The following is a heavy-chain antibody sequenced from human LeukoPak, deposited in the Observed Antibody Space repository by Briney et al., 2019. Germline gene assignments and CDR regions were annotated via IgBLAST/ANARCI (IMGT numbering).Heavy chain of an antibody. CDR3: AKQKGPGITGYDAFDI. V-gene: IGHV3-7*03. Sequence: PGGSLRLSCAASGFTFSSYWMSWVRQVPGKGLEWVANIKQDGSEKNYVDSVKGRFTISRDNSKNTVYLQMDSLRAEDTAVYYCAKQKGPGITGYDAFDIWGQGTMVTVSS. J-gene: IGHJ3*02. CDR1: GFTFSSYW. D-gene: IGHD1-20*01. CDR2: IKQDGSEK.